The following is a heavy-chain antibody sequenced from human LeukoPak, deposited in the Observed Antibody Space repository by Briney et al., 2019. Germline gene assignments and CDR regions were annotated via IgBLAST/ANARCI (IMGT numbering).Heavy chain of an antibody. D-gene: IGHD4-11*01. Sequence: GGSLRLSCAASGFTFSSYAMSWVRQAPGKGLEWVSAISGSGGSTYYADSVKGRFTIPRDNSKNTLYLQMNSLRAEDTAVYYCAKDRRNAAANNWFDPWGQGTLVTVSS. CDR3: AKDRRNAAANNWFDP. CDR2: ISGSGGST. V-gene: IGHV3-23*01. J-gene: IGHJ5*02. CDR1: GFTFSSYA.